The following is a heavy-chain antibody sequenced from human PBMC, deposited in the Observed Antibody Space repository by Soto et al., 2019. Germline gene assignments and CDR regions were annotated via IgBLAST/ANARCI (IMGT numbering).Heavy chain of an antibody. V-gene: IGHV1-69*06. J-gene: IGHJ6*02. CDR3: ARDRTTDLYYYYYGMDV. CDR2: IIPIFGTA. D-gene: IGHD1-7*01. Sequence: ASVKVSCKASGGTFGSYAISWVRQAPGQGLEWMGGIIPIFGTANYAQKFQGRVTITADKSTSTAYMELSSLRSEDTAVYYCARDRTTDLYYYYYGMDVWGQGTTVTVS. CDR1: GGTFGSYA.